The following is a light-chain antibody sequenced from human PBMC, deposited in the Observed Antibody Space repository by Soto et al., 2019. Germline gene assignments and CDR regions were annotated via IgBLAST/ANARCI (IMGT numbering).Light chain of an antibody. V-gene: IGKV1-27*01. Sequence: DIQMTQSPSSLSASLGDRVNITCRASETISTYLAWYQQQPGKVPKLLIYAASILQSGVPSRFSGRRSGTEFTLTISGLQTEDVATYYCQKYNSAPPTFGPGTKVDI. CDR1: ETISTY. J-gene: IGKJ3*01. CDR2: AAS. CDR3: QKYNSAPPT.